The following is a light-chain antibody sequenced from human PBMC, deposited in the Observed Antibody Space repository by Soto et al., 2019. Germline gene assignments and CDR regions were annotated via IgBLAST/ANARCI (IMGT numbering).Light chain of an antibody. CDR3: ISYTGSSTSYV. J-gene: IGLJ1*01. V-gene: IGLV2-14*01. CDR2: GVS. Sequence: QSALTQPASVSGSPGQSITISCSGTRSDIGSYNYVAWYQQFPGKTPKILIYGVSNPPSGVSSRFSGSTSAHTASLTISVLQAEDEAHYYCISYTGSSTSYVFGIGTKVTVL. CDR1: RSDIGSYNY.